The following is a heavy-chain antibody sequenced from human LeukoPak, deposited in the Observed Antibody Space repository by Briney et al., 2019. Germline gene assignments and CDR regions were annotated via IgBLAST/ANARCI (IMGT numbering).Heavy chain of an antibody. Sequence: SVKVSCKASGGTFSSYAISWVRQAPGQGLEWMGGIIPIFGTANYAQKFQGRVTITADESTSTAYMELSSLRSEDTAVYYCARETGGNSASDAFDIWGQGTMVTVSS. CDR1: GGTFSSYA. CDR3: ARETGGNSASDAFDI. D-gene: IGHD4-23*01. CDR2: IIPIFGTA. J-gene: IGHJ3*02. V-gene: IGHV1-69*13.